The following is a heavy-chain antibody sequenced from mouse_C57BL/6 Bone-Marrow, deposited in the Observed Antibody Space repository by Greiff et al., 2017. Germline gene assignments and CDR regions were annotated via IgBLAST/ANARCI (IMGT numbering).Heavy chain of an antibody. CDR1: GYTFTSYW. V-gene: IGHV1-55*01. Sequence: QVQLKQPGAELVKPGASVKMSCKASGYTFTSYWITWVKQRPGQGLEWIGDLYPGSGSTTYNEKFKSKATLTVDTSSSTAYMQLSSLTSEDSAVYDCARPYYSNYWYFDVWGTGTTVTVSS. D-gene: IGHD2-5*01. CDR2: LYPGSGST. CDR3: ARPYYSNYWYFDV. J-gene: IGHJ1*03.